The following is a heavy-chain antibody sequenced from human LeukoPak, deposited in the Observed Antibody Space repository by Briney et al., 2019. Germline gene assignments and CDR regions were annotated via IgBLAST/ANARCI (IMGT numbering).Heavy chain of an antibody. CDR3: ARDWNCGGDCYST. J-gene: IGHJ4*02. CDR2: INPNSGGT. D-gene: IGHD2-21*02. Sequence: ASVKVSCKASGYTFTGYYMHWVRQAPGQGLEWMGWINPNSGGTNDAQKFQGRVTMTRDTSISTAYMELSRLRSDDTAVYYCARDWNCGGDCYSTWGQGTLVTVSS. CDR1: GYTFTGYY. V-gene: IGHV1-2*02.